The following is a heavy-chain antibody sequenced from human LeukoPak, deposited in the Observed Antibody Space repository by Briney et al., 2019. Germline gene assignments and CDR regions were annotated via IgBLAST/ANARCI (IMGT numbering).Heavy chain of an antibody. Sequence: NPSETLSLTCTVSGASVSSRYWSWLRQPPGEGLEWIGFVFYGVSTFYNPSLRSRVTISVDTSKKQASLKLSSVTAADTGVYYCARLHCSSTSCYDYYYYMDVWGKGTTVIVSS. CDR2: VFYGVST. CDR1: GASVSSRY. D-gene: IGHD2-2*01. CDR3: ARLHCSSTSCYDYYYYMDV. V-gene: IGHV4-59*08. J-gene: IGHJ6*03.